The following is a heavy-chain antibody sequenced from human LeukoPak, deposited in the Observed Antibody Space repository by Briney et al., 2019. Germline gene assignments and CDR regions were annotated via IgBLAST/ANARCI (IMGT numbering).Heavy chain of an antibody. CDR2: IIPILGIA. V-gene: IGHV1-69*04. J-gene: IGHJ5*02. Sequence: SVKVSCKASGGTFSSYVISWVRQAPGQGLEWMGRIIPILGIANNAQKFQGRVTITADKSTSTAYMELSSLRSEDTAVYYCARGGTMVQGVIISTWFDPWGQGTLVTVSS. D-gene: IGHD3-10*01. CDR1: GGTFSSYV. CDR3: ARGGTMVQGVIISTWFDP.